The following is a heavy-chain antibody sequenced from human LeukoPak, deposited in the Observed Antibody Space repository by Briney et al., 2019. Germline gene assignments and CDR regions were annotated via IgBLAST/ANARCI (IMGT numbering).Heavy chain of an antibody. CDR3: AKDLYYYDSSGYHDY. J-gene: IGHJ4*02. D-gene: IGHD3-22*01. CDR2: ISGSGGST. CDR1: GFTFSSYA. V-gene: IGHV3-23*01. Sequence: GGSPRLSCAASGFTFSSYAMSWVRQAPGKGLEWVSAISGSGGSTYYADSVKGRFTISRDNSKNTLYLQMNSLRAEDTAVYYCAKDLYYYDSSGYHDYWGQGTLVTVSS.